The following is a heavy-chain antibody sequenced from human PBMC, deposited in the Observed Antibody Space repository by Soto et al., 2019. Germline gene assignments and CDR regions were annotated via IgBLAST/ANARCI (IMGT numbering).Heavy chain of an antibody. Sequence: GGSLRLSCAASGFTFSNAWMNWVRQAPGKGLEWVGRIKRKSDGGTTDYAAPVKGRFTISRDDSKNTLYLQMNSLKTEDTAVYYCITDGPTVPGTIIDYWGQGTLVTVSS. J-gene: IGHJ4*02. V-gene: IGHV3-15*07. CDR3: ITDGPTVPGTIIDY. CDR1: GFTFSNAW. D-gene: IGHD6-19*01. CDR2: IKRKSDGGTT.